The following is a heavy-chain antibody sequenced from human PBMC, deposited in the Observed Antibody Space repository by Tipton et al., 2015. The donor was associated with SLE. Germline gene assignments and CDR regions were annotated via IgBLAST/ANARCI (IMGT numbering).Heavy chain of an antibody. CDR2: IYYSGST. D-gene: IGHD3-16*01. CDR1: GDSISIGGYY. Sequence: LRLSRTVSGDSISIGGYYWSWIRQHPGKGLEWIGYIYYSGSTNYNPSLKSRVTISVDTSKNQFSLRLSSVTAADTAVYYCARGAGIMHFWGQGTLVTVSS. J-gene: IGHJ4*02. CDR3: ARGAGIMHF. V-gene: IGHV4-61*08.